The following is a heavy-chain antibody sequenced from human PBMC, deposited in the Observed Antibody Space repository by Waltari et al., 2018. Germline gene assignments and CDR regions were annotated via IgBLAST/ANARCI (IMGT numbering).Heavy chain of an antibody. D-gene: IGHD3-3*01. CDR3: AKDFWSGPYYYYGMDV. CDR1: GFTFSSYA. Sequence: EVQLLESGGGLVQPGGSLRLSCAASGFTFSSYAMRWVRQAPGQGLEGVPGFRGSCGSKAYADSVKGRFTISRDNSKNTLYLQMNSLRAEDTAVYYCAKDFWSGPYYYYGMDVWGQGTTVTVSS. CDR2: FRGSCGSK. V-gene: IGHV3-23*01. J-gene: IGHJ6*02.